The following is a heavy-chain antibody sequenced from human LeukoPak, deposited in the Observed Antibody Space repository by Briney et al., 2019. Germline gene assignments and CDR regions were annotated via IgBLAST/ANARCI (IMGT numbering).Heavy chain of an antibody. CDR2: ISDSGGST. D-gene: IGHD3/OR15-3a*01. CDR1: GITLNNYG. Sequence: GGSLRLSCAVSGITLNNYGMSWVRQAQGKGLEWVAGISDSGGSTKYEDSVKGRFTIARDNRKNTLYLQMNSLRAEDTAVYFCAKRGVVIRVILVGFHKEAYYFESWGQGALVTVSS. V-gene: IGHV3-23*01. J-gene: IGHJ4*02. CDR3: AKRGVVIRVILVGFHKEAYYFES.